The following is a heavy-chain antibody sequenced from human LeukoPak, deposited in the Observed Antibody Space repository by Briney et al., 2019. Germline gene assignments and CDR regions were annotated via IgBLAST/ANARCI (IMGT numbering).Heavy chain of an antibody. J-gene: IGHJ4*02. V-gene: IGHV3-74*01. Sequence: PGGTLRLSCAASGFTFSSYWMHWVRQAPGKGLVWVSRINSDGSSTSYADSVKGRFTISRDNAKNTLYLQMNSLRAEDTAVYYCARAIPPSPAGYWGQGTLVTVSS. D-gene: IGHD2-2*01. CDR3: ARAIPPSPAGY. CDR1: GFTFSSYW. CDR2: INSDGSST.